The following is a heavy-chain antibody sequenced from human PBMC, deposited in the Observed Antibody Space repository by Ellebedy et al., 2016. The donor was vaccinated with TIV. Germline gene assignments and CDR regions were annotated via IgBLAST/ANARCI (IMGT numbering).Heavy chain of an antibody. D-gene: IGHD3-9*01. J-gene: IGHJ4*02. V-gene: IGHV3-23*01. CDR3: AKARDILTGYYMDY. CDR1: GFTFSSYA. CDR2: ISGSGGST. Sequence: GGSLRLXCAASGFTFSSYAMSWVRQAPGKGLEWVSAISGSGGSTYYADSVKGRFTISRDNSKNTLYLQMNSLRAEDTAVYYCAKARDILTGYYMDYWGQGTLVTVSS.